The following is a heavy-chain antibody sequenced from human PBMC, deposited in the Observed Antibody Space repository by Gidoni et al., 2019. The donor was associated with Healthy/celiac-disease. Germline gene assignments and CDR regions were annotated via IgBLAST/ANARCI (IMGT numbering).Heavy chain of an antibody. V-gene: IGHV3-9*01. Sequence: EVQLVESGGGLVQPGRSLRLSFAASGFTFDDYAMHWFRQAPGKGLEWVSGISWNSGSIGYADSVKGRFTISRDNAKNSLYLQMNSLRAEDTALYYCAKDTNGGLGSNWFDPWGQGTLVTVSS. J-gene: IGHJ5*02. CDR2: ISWNSGSI. D-gene: IGHD1-1*01. CDR3: AKDTNGGLGSNWFDP. CDR1: GFTFDDYA.